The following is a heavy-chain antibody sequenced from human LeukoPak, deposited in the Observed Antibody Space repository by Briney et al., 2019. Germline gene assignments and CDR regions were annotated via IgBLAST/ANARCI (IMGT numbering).Heavy chain of an antibody. Sequence: GGSLRLSCAASGFTFSDYYMSWIRQAPGKGLEWVSYISSGGTTIYYADSVKGRFTISRGNAKDSLYLQMNSLRAEDTAVYYCARGRLTTVYYFDYWGQGTLITVSS. CDR3: ARGRLTTVYYFDY. D-gene: IGHD1-1*01. V-gene: IGHV3-11*01. J-gene: IGHJ4*02. CDR2: ISSGGTTI. CDR1: GFTFSDYY.